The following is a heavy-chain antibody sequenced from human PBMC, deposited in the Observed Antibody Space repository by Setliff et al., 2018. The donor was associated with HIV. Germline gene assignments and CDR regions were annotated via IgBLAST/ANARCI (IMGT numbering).Heavy chain of an antibody. Sequence: SVKVSCKASGGTFSSYAISWVRQAPGQGLEWMGGIIPIFGTANYAQKFQGRVTITTDESTSTAYMELSSLRSEDTAVYYCARGVNTAKVEDFWGQGTLVTVSS. CDR2: IIPIFGTA. V-gene: IGHV1-69*05. J-gene: IGHJ4*02. CDR1: GGTFSSYA. CDR3: ARGVNTAKVEDF. D-gene: IGHD2-15*01.